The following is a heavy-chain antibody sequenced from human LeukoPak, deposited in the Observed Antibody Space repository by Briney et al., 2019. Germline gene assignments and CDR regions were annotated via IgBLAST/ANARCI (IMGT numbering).Heavy chain of an antibody. J-gene: IGHJ4*02. D-gene: IGHD2-21*02. Sequence: SETLSLTCTVSGGSISSGGYYWSWIRQHPGKGLEWIGYIYYSGSTYYNPSLESRVTISVDTSKNQFSLKLSSVTAADTAVYYCARAVVGVTYFDYWGQGTLVTVSS. V-gene: IGHV4-31*03. CDR3: ARAVVGVTYFDY. CDR2: IYYSGST. CDR1: GGSISSGGYY.